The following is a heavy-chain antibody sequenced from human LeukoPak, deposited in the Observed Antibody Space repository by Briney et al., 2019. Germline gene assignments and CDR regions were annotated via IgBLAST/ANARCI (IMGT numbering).Heavy chain of an antibody. D-gene: IGHD6-13*01. CDR2: ISTRSLTV. CDR3: GGAAAGFFDY. J-gene: IGHJ4*02. Sequence: GGSLRLSCATSGFAFSSYSMNWVRQTPGKGLEWVSYISTRSLTVFYADSVKGRFTISRDNAKNSLYLQMNSLRAEDTAVYYCGGAAAGFFDYWGQGTLVTVSS. V-gene: IGHV3-48*01. CDR1: GFAFSSYS.